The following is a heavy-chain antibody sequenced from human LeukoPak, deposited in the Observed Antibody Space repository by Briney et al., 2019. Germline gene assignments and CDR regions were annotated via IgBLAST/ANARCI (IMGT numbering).Heavy chain of an antibody. CDR1: GYTFTDYA. D-gene: IGHD3-16*01. J-gene: IGHJ4*02. CDR2: INAGKGDT. V-gene: IGHV1-3*01. CDR3: ARGGTTYYFDY. Sequence: ASVKVSCKASGYTFTDYAMHWVRQAPGQRPEWMGWINAGKGDTEYSQKFQGRVIITGDTFASTVYMELSSLRSEDAAVYYCARGGTTYYFDYWGQGTLVTVSS.